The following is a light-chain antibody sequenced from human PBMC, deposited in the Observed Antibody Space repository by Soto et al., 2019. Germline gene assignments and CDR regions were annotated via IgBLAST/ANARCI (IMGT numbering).Light chain of an antibody. V-gene: IGKV1-9*01. CDR3: QRVHSYPFT. Sequence: DIQLTQSPSFLSASVGDRVTITCRASRGIIIYLAWYQQKPGKAPNLLIYAASNLQSGVPSRFSGSGSGTEFTLTISSLQPEDFATYYCQRVHSYPFTFGPGTKVDIK. CDR2: AAS. CDR1: RGIIIY. J-gene: IGKJ3*01.